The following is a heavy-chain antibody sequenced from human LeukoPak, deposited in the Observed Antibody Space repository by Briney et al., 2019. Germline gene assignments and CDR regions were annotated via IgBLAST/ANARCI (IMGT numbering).Heavy chain of an antibody. CDR3: ARELWFVNAPGSWFDP. V-gene: IGHV4-30-2*01. Sequence: PSQTLSLTCAVSGDSISSGDYSWSWIRQPSGKGLEWIGYIFHSGHSFYNPSLKSRITISVDKSKNQFSLGLTSVTAADTAVYYCARELWFVNAPGSWFDPWGQGTLVTVSS. CDR1: GDSISSGDYS. J-gene: IGHJ5*02. CDR2: IFHSGHS. D-gene: IGHD3-10*01.